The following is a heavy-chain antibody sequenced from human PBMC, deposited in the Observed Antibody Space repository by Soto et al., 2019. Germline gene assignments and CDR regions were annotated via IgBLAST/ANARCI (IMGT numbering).Heavy chain of an antibody. Sequence: SETLSLTCPVSGGSISNYYWNWIRQPPGKGLEWIGYIYSSGTTNYNPSLRSRVTISVDTSKSQFSLNLNSVTAADTAVYYCARARTPYYYDNTGYFLFDPWGQGTLVTVSS. CDR2: IYSSGTT. D-gene: IGHD3-22*01. CDR3: ARARTPYYYDNTGYFLFDP. V-gene: IGHV4-59*01. J-gene: IGHJ5*02. CDR1: GGSISNYY.